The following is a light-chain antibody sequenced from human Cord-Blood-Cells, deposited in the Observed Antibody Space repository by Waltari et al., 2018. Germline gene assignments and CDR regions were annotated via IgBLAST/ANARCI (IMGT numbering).Light chain of an antibody. V-gene: IGKV3-15*01. Sequence: EIVMTQSPATLSVSPGERATLSCRASQSVSSNLAWYQQKPGQAPRLLIYGASTRATGIPARFSGSGSGKEVTLTISSLQSEDFAVYYCQQYNNWPPFTFGPGTKVDIK. CDR3: QQYNNWPPFT. J-gene: IGKJ3*01. CDR1: QSVSSN. CDR2: GAS.